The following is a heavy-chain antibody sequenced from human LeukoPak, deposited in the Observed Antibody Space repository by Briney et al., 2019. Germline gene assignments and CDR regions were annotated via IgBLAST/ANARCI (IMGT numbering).Heavy chain of an antibody. V-gene: IGHV3-7*01. J-gene: IGHJ4*02. CDR2: IKKDGSDK. CDR3: ARDLSGVTGYTYGRGIDY. D-gene: IGHD5-18*01. Sequence: WIRQPPGKGLEWVANIKKDGSDKYYVDSVKGRFTISRDNAKTSLYLQMNSLRAGDTAVYYCARDLSGVTGYTYGRGIDYWGQGTLVTVSS.